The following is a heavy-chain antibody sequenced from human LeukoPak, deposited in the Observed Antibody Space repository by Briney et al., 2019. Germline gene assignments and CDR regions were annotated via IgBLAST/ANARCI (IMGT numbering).Heavy chain of an antibody. Sequence: GGSLRLSCAASGFTVSSNYMTWVRQAPGKGLEWVSVIHSGGDTYYADSVEGRFTISRDNSKNTLYLQMNSLRAEDTAVYYCARDKRGDGYNYPSFDYWGQGTLVTVSS. V-gene: IGHV3-53*01. D-gene: IGHD5-24*01. J-gene: IGHJ4*02. CDR1: GFTVSSNY. CDR3: ARDKRGDGYNYPSFDY. CDR2: IHSGGDT.